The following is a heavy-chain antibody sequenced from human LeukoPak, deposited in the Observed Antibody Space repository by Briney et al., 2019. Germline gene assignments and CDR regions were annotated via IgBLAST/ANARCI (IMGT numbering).Heavy chain of an antibody. V-gene: IGHV3-23*01. D-gene: IGHD3-10*02. CDR1: GFPFTSYA. CDR2: IGSDGQT. J-gene: IGHJ6*02. Sequence: GGSLRLSCAASGFPFTSYAMTWVPQAPGKGLEWISSIGSDGQTQYSESVKGWFVISRDNFGGMVFLQLNSLRVEDTALYYCARHLHYYVAMVCWGQGPRVTVS. CDR3: ARHLHYYVAMVC.